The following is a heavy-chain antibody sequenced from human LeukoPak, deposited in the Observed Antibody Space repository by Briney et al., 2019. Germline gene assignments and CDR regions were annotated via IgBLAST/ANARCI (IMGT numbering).Heavy chain of an antibody. CDR3: AKGLVSVRYNWFDP. J-gene: IGHJ5*02. CDR1: GFTFSSYE. D-gene: IGHD3/OR15-3a*01. Sequence: SGGSLRLSCAASGFTFSSYEMNWVRQAPGKGLEWVSYISSSGSTIYYADSVKGRFTISRDNAKNTLYLQMNSLRAEDTAVYYCAKGLVSVRYNWFDPWGQGTLVTVSS. CDR2: ISSSGSTI. V-gene: IGHV3-48*03.